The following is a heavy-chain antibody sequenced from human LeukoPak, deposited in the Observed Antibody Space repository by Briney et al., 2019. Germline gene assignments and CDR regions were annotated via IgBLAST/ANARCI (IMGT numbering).Heavy chain of an antibody. V-gene: IGHV4-59*08. J-gene: IGHJ4*02. Sequence: SETLSLTCTVSGGSISSYYWSWIRQPPGKGLEWIGYIYYSGSSNYNPSLKSRVTISVDTSKNQFSLKLSSVTAADTAVYYCARHEGTAMVIEVYFDYWGQGTLVTVSS. CDR3: ARHEGTAMVIEVYFDY. CDR2: IYYSGSS. CDR1: GGSISSYY. D-gene: IGHD5-18*01.